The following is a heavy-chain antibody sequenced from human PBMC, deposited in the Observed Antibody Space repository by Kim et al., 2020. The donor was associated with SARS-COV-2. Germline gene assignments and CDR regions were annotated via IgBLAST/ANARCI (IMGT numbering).Heavy chain of an antibody. CDR3: TTRNYYDSGSFYPYDY. D-gene: IGHD3-10*01. Sequence: GGSLRLSCAASGFTFNNAWMHWVRQAPGKGLEWVGRFKSKTDGGTTDYAAPVKGRFTISRDDSKTTLYLQMNSLKTEDTAMYYCTTRNYYDSGSFYPYDYWGQGTLVTVSS. V-gene: IGHV3-15*01. CDR1: GFTFNNAW. CDR2: FKSKTDGGTT. J-gene: IGHJ4*02.